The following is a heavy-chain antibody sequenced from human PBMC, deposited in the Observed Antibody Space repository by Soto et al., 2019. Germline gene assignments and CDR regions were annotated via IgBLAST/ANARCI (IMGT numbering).Heavy chain of an antibody. CDR2: IKSKTDGGTT. CDR3: TTDRGDRGYYYGMDV. CDR1: GFTFSNAW. J-gene: IGHJ6*02. Sequence: GGSLRLSCAASGFTFSNAWMNWVRQAPGKGLEWVGRIKSKTDGGTTDYAAPVKGRFTISRDDSKNTLYLQMSSLKTEDTAVYYCTTDRGDRGYYYGMDVWGQGTTVTVSS. D-gene: IGHD3-16*02. V-gene: IGHV3-15*07.